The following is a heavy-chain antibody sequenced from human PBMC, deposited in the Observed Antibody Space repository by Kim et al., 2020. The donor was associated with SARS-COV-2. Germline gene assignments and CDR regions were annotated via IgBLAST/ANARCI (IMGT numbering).Heavy chain of an antibody. D-gene: IGHD6-13*01. J-gene: IGHJ6*03. CDR3: ARGFRAAAGPFYYYYYMDV. CDR1: GYTFTSYD. CDR2: MNPNSGNT. Sequence: ASVKVSCKASGYTFTSYDINWVRQATGQGLEWMGWMNPNSGNTGYAQKFQGRVTMTRNTSISTAYMELSSLRSEDTAVYYRARGFRAAAGPFYYYYYMDVWGKGTTVTVSS. V-gene: IGHV1-8*01.